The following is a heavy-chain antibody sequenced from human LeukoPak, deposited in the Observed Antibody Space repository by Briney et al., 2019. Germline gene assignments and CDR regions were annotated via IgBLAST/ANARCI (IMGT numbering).Heavy chain of an antibody. CDR1: GFTFSSYS. J-gene: IGHJ3*02. D-gene: IGHD4-23*01. Sequence: GGSLRLSCAASGFTFSSYSMNWVRQAPGKGLEWVSSISSSSSYIYYADSVKGRFTISRDNAKNSLYLQMNSLRAEDTAVYYCARDSTLACAFDIWGQGTMVTVSS. CDR2: ISSSSSYI. CDR3: ARDSTLACAFDI. V-gene: IGHV3-21*01.